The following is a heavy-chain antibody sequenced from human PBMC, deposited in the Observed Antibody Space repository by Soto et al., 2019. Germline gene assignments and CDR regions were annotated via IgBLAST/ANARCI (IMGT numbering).Heavy chain of an antibody. CDR2: IRHDGSEK. J-gene: IGHJ3*01. V-gene: IGHV3-7*01. D-gene: IGHD3-16*02. CDR3: ARDPLSAFDV. CDR1: RFTFSVYW. Sequence: PGGSLRLSCTASRFTFSVYWMSWVRQAPGKGLEWVANIRHDGSEKFYVDSVKGRFTVSRDNAKNSLYLQMNSLRAEDTAVYYCARDPLSAFDVWGQGTMVTVSS.